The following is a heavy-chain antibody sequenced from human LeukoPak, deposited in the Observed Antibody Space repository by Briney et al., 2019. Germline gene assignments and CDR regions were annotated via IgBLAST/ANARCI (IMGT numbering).Heavy chain of an antibody. CDR1: GFIVSDNY. CDR2: ISSASGSI. Sequence: GGSLRLSCAASGFIVSDNYMSWVRQAPGKGLEWVSYISSASGSIYYADSVKGRFTISRDNAKNSLFLQMNSLRVEDTAVYYCARLPAYCSSTNCYYDYWGQGTLVTVSS. CDR3: ARLPAYCSSTNCYYDY. J-gene: IGHJ4*02. D-gene: IGHD2-2*01. V-gene: IGHV3-11*04.